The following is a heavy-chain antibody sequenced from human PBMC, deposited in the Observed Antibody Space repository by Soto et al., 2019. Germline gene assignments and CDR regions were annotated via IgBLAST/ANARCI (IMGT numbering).Heavy chain of an antibody. CDR1: GFSLRTSGVG. D-gene: IGHD3-22*01. CDR3: AHFYDSSGYTGY. Sequence: QITLKESGPTLVKPTQTLTLTCTFSGFSLRTSGVGVGWIRQPPGKALEWLAVIYWDDDKRYSPSLKSRLTITQDTSKNQVVLTMTNMDPVDTATYYCAHFYDSSGYTGYWGQGTLVTVSS. CDR2: IYWDDDK. V-gene: IGHV2-5*02. J-gene: IGHJ4*02.